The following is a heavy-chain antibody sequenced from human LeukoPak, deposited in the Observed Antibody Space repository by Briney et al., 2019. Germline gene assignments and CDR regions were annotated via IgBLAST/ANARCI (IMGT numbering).Heavy chain of an antibody. D-gene: IGHD1-26*01. CDR3: ARYSGSHPRDYFDY. Sequence: ASVKVSCKASGGTFSSYAISWVQQAPGQGLEWMGGIIPIFGTANYAQKFQGRVTITADESTSTAYMELSGLRSEDTAVYYCARYSGSHPRDYFDYWGQGTLVTVSS. V-gene: IGHV1-69*13. CDR1: GGTFSSYA. J-gene: IGHJ4*02. CDR2: IIPIFGTA.